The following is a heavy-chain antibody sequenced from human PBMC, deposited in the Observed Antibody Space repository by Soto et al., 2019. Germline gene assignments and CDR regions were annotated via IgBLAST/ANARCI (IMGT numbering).Heavy chain of an antibody. CDR3: ARGNTYYDFWSGYYTHNWFDP. CDR2: IYYSGST. D-gene: IGHD3-3*01. J-gene: IGHJ5*02. Sequence: NPSETLSLTCTVSGGSISSYYWSWIRQPPGKGLEWIGYIYYSGSTNYNPSLKSRVTISVDTSKNQFSLKLSSVTAADTAVYYCARGNTYYDFWSGYYTHNWFDPWGQGTLVTVSS. CDR1: GGSISSYY. V-gene: IGHV4-59*01.